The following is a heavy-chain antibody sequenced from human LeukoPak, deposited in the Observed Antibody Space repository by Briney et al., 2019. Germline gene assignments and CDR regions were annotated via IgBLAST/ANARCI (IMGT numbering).Heavy chain of an antibody. Sequence: KPSETLSLTCTVSGGSISGYYWSWIRQPPGKGLEWIGYTYYSGSANYNPSLKSRVTMSVDTSKNQLSLRLSSVTAADTAVYYCARGGSRDGYNRPLDHWGQGTLVTVSS. CDR3: ARGGSRDGYNRPLDH. CDR1: GGSISGYY. D-gene: IGHD5-24*01. J-gene: IGHJ4*02. CDR2: TYYSGSA. V-gene: IGHV4-59*01.